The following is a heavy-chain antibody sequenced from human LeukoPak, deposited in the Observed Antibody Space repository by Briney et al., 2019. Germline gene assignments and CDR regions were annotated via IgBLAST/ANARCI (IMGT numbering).Heavy chain of an antibody. Sequence: GGSLRLSCEASGFTFSSYAMSWVRQAPGKGLEWVSAISGSGGSTYYADSVKGRFTISRDNSKNTLYLQMNSLSAEDTAVYYCAKDRAPIVVVPAAIGYYGMDVWGQGTTVTVSS. J-gene: IGHJ6*02. CDR1: GFTFSSYA. D-gene: IGHD2-2*01. CDR3: AKDRAPIVVVPAAIGYYGMDV. V-gene: IGHV3-23*01. CDR2: ISGSGGST.